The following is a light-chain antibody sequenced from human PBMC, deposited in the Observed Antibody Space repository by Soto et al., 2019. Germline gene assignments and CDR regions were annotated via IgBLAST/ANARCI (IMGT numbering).Light chain of an antibody. CDR3: CSYAGSNTYVA. J-gene: IGLJ2*01. Sequence: QSALTQPASVSGSPGQSITITCTGTSSDVGSSNLVSWYQQHPGKAPKLMIFEVTKRPSGVSNRFSASKSDNTASLTISGLQAEDEADYYCCSYAGSNTYVAFGGGTKLTVL. CDR1: SSDVGSSNL. V-gene: IGLV2-23*02. CDR2: EVT.